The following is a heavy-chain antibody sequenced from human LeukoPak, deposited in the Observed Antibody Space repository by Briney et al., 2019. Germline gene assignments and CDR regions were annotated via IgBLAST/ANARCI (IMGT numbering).Heavy chain of an antibody. CDR3: ATFKWPTIFGVAYNWFDP. CDR1: GGSISSSSYY. Sequence: PSETLSLTCTVSGGSISSSSYYWGWIRQPPGKGLEWISSIYYSGSTYYNPSLKSRVTISVDTSKNQFSLKLSSVTAADTAVYYCATFKWPTIFGVAYNWFDPWGQGTLVTVSS. CDR2: IYYSGST. V-gene: IGHV4-39*01. D-gene: IGHD3-3*01. J-gene: IGHJ5*02.